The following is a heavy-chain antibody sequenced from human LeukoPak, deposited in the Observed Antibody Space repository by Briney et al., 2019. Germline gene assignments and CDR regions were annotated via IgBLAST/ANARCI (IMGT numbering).Heavy chain of an antibody. CDR2: MGSSGSSI. Sequence: GGSLRLSCAASGFTFSSYEMNWVRQAPGKGLEWVSYMGSSGSSIYYADSVKGRFTISRDNAKNSLYLQMNSLRAEDTAVYYCARNRYSGSYEDYWGQGTLVTVSS. J-gene: IGHJ4*02. CDR3: ARNRYSGSYEDY. D-gene: IGHD1-26*01. CDR1: GFTFSSYE. V-gene: IGHV3-48*03.